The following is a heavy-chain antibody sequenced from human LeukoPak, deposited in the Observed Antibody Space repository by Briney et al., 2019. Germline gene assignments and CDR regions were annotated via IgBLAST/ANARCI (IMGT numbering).Heavy chain of an antibody. Sequence: ASVRVSCKASGYTFTSYYMHWVRQAPGQGLEWMGIINPSGGSTSYAQKFQGRVTMTRDTSTSTVYMELSSLRSEDTAVYYCARALGYGDYVHQVDYWGQGTLVTVSS. D-gene: IGHD4-17*01. CDR1: GYTFTSYY. J-gene: IGHJ4*02. CDR2: INPSGGST. V-gene: IGHV1-46*01. CDR3: ARALGYGDYVHQVDY.